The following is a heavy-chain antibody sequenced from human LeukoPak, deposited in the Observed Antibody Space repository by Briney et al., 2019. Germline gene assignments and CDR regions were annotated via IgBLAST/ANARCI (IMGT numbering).Heavy chain of an antibody. V-gene: IGHV1-8*01. J-gene: IGHJ5*02. CDR3: AGTVAASSDDWFDP. Sequence: ASVKVSCRASGLTFSNYDINWVRQATGQGLEWMGWMNPNSGNTGYAQKFQGRVSMTRDTSISTAYMELSSLRSDDTAVYYCAGTVAASSDDWFDPWGQGTLVIVYS. D-gene: IGHD6-13*01. CDR1: GLTFSNYD. CDR2: MNPNSGNT.